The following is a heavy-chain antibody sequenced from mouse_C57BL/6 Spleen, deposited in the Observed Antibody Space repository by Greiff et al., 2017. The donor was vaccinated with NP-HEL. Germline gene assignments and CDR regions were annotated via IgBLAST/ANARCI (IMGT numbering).Heavy chain of an antibody. CDR3: AGCGAMDY. CDR1: GYAFSSSW. V-gene: IGHV1-82*01. D-gene: IGHD3-3*01. Sequence: QVQLQQSGPELVKPGASVKLSCKASGYAFSSSWMNWVKQRPGKGLEWIGRIYPGDGDTNYNGKFKGKATLTADKSSSTAYMQLSSLTSEDSAVYCCAGCGAMDYWGQGTSVTVSS. J-gene: IGHJ4*01. CDR2: IYPGDGDT.